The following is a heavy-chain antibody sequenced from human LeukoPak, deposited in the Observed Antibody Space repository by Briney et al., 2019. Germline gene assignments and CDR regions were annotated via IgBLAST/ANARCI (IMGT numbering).Heavy chain of an antibody. D-gene: IGHD3-10*01. V-gene: IGHV4-34*01. J-gene: IGHJ3*02. CDR2: INHSGST. CDR1: GGSFSGYY. Sequence: SETLSLTCAVYGGSFSGYYWSWIRQPPGKGLEWIGEINHSGSTNCNPSLKSRVTISVDTFKKQFSLKLSSVTAADTAVYYCARHHYLYYYSAFDIWGQGTMVTVSS. CDR3: ARHHYLYYYSAFDI.